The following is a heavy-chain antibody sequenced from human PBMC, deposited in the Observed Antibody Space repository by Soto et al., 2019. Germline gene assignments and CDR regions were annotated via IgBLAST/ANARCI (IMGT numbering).Heavy chain of an antibody. V-gene: IGHV4-31*02. CDR3: ARGLTTSLGPPNWFDP. Sequence: LCGGSLSSGGYYWSWIRQHPGKGLEGIGYIYYSGSTYYNPSLKSRVTISVDTSKNQFSLKLSSVTAADTAVYYCARGLTTSLGPPNWFDPWGQGTLVTVSS. J-gene: IGHJ5*02. CDR1: GGSLSSGGYY. CDR2: IYYSGST.